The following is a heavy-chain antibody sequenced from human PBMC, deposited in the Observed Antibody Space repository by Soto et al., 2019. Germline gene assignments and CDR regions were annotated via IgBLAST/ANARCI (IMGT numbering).Heavy chain of an antibody. CDR3: ARGQRSRGHSTIEDY. D-gene: IGHD3-9*01. V-gene: IGHV4-31*03. CDR1: GGSIGSGSYY. J-gene: IGHJ4*02. CDR2: IYYSGST. Sequence: SETLSLTCTVSGGSIGSGSYYWNWIRQLPGKGLEWIGYIYYSGSTYYNPSLKSRISISIDTSNNQFSLNLTSVTAADTAIYYCARGQRSRGHSTIEDYWGQGTLVTVSS.